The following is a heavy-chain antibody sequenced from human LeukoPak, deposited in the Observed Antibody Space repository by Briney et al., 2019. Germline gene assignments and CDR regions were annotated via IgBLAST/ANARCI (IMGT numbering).Heavy chain of an antibody. V-gene: IGHV3-49*03. D-gene: IGHD3-16*01. CDR2: IRSKAYGGTT. Sequence: GGSLRLSCTASGFTFGDYAMSWFRQAPGKGLEWVGCIRSKAYGGTTEYAASVKGRFTISRDDSNSIAYLQMNSLKTEDTAVYYCTRGPDEIFMITFGGVIFDYWGQGTLVTVSS. CDR1: GFTFGDYA. J-gene: IGHJ4*02. CDR3: TRGPDEIFMITFGGVIFDY.